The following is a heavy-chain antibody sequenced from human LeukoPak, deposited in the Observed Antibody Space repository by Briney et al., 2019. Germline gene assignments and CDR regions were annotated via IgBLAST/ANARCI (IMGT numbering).Heavy chain of an antibody. V-gene: IGHV4-61*02. J-gene: IGHJ5*02. CDR3: ARDKIGGFDP. Sequence: SETLSLTCTVSGGSISSSSYYWSWIRQPAGKGLEWIGRIYTSGSTNYNPSLKSRVTMSVDTSKNQFSLKLSSVTAADTAVYYCARDKIGGFDPWGQGTLVTVSS. CDR2: IYTSGST. CDR1: GGSISSSSYY. D-gene: IGHD3-22*01.